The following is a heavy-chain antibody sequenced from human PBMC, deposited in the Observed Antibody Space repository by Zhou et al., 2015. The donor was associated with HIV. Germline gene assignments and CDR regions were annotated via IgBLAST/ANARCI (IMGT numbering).Heavy chain of an antibody. J-gene: IGHJ5*02. CDR3: ARELAYCSSTSCYHHWFDP. Sequence: QVQLVQSGAEVKKPGSSVKVSCKASGGTFSSYAISWVRQAPGQGLEWMGGIIPIFGTANYAQKFQGRVTITADESTSTAYMELSSLRSEDTAVYYCARELAYCSSTSCYHHWFDPWGQGTLVTVSS. V-gene: IGHV1-69*01. CDR1: GGTFSSYA. CDR2: IIPIFGTA. D-gene: IGHD2-2*01.